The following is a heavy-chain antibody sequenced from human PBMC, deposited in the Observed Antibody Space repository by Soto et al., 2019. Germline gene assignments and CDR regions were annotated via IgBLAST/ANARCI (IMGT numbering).Heavy chain of an antibody. D-gene: IGHD1-1*01. V-gene: IGHV1-2*04. CDR2: INPNSGGT. CDR1: GYTFTGYY. CDR3: VRGGLTTGTTDGWFDT. Sequence: ASVKVSCKASGYTFTGYYMHWVRQAPGQGLEWMGWINPNSGGTNYAQKFQGWVTMTRDTSISTAYMELSRLRSDDTAVYYCVRGGLTTGTTDGWFDTWGQGTLVTVSS. J-gene: IGHJ5*02.